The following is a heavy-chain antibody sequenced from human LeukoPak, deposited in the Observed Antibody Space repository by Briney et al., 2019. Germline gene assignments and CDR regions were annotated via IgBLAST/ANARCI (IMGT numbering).Heavy chain of an antibody. J-gene: IGHJ4*02. CDR3: ARSGPSHLTTVPYYFDY. Sequence: NPSETLSLTCAVYGGSFSGYYWSWIRQPPGKGLEWIGEINHSGSTNYNPSLKSRVTISVDTSKNQLSLKLSSVTAADTAVYYCARSGPSHLTTVPYYFDYWGQGTLVTVSS. CDR2: INHSGST. D-gene: IGHD4-17*01. CDR1: GGSFSGYY. V-gene: IGHV4-34*01.